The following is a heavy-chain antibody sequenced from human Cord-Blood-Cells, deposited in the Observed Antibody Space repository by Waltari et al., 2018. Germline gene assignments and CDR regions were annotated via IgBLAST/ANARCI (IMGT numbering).Heavy chain of an antibody. CDR2: SSGSGGST. J-gene: IGHJ3*02. CDR1: GFTFSSYA. V-gene: IGHV3-23*01. D-gene: IGHD1-1*01. CDR3: AKEGTGWNDAFDI. Sequence: EVQLLESGGGLVQPGGSLRLSCAASGFTFSSYAMSWVRQAQGKGLEWVSVSSGSGGSTYDADSVKGRFTISRDNSKNTLYLQMNSLRAEDTAVYYCAKEGTGWNDAFDIWGQGTMVTVSS.